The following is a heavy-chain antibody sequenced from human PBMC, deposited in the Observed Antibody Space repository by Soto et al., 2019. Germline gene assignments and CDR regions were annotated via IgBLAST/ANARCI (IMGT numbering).Heavy chain of an antibody. CDR2: INAGNGNT. D-gene: IGHD6-19*01. J-gene: IGHJ5*02. V-gene: IGHV1-3*01. CDR1: GYTFTSYA. CDR3: ARVRSKRGFFQQWLAPGGCSAP. Sequence: ASVKVSCKASGYTFTSYAMHWVRQAPGQRLEWMGWINAGNGNTKYSQKFQGRVTITRDTSASTAYMELSSLRSEATVVYYCARVRSKRGFFQQWLAPGGCSAPGGQGTLAPVSS.